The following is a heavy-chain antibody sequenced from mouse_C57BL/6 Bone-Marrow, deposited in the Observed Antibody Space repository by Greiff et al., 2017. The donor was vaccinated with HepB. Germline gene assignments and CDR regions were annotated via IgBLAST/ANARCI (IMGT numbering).Heavy chain of an antibody. V-gene: IGHV1-81*01. CDR3: ARRGFDY. J-gene: IGHJ2*01. Sequence: QVQLQQSGAELARPGASVKLSCKASGYTFTSYGISWVKQRTGQGLEWIGEIDPSDSYTNYNQKFKGKATLTVDTSSSTAYMQLSSLTSEDSAVYYCARRGFDYWGQGTTLTVSS. CDR1: GYTFTSYG. CDR2: IDPSDSYT.